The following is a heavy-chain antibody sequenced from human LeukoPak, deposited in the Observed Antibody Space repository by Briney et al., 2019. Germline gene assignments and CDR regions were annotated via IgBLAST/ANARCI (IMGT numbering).Heavy chain of an antibody. CDR3: ATTYYDFWSGYFGREYDY. CDR1: GYIVTSYD. J-gene: IGHJ4*02. D-gene: IGHD3-3*01. V-gene: IGHV1-8*01. Sequence: ASVKVSCKASGYIVTSYDINWVRQTTGQGLEWMGWMNPNSGNTVYAQKFQGRVTMTRNTSISTAYMELSSLRSEDTAVYYCATTYYDFWSGYFGREYDYWGQGTLVTVSS. CDR2: MNPNSGNT.